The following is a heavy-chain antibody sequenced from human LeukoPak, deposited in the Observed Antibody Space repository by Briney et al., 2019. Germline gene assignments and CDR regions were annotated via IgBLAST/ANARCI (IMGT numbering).Heavy chain of an antibody. Sequence: GGSLRLSCAASGFTLSSYAMHWVRQAPGKGLEWVAVISYDGSNKYYADSVKGRFTISRDNSKNTLYLQMNSLRAEDTAVYYCARTPHPVATRHLDYWGQGTLVTVSS. J-gene: IGHJ4*02. CDR3: ARTPHPVATRHLDY. V-gene: IGHV3-30-3*01. CDR2: ISYDGSNK. CDR1: GFTLSSYA. D-gene: IGHD5-12*01.